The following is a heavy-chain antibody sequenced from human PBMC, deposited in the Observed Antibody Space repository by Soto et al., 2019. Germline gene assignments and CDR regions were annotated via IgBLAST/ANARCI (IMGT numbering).Heavy chain of an antibody. CDR2: IIPIFGTA. D-gene: IGHD3-10*01. V-gene: IGHV1-69*13. Sequence: PVKVSCKASGGTFSSYAISWVRRAPGQGLEWMGGIIPIFGTANYAQKFQGRVTITADESTSTAYMELSSLRSEDTAVYYCARAVVTMVRGAGPTTWFDPWGQGTLVTVSS. CDR3: ARAVVTMVRGAGPTTWFDP. J-gene: IGHJ5*02. CDR1: GGTFSSYA.